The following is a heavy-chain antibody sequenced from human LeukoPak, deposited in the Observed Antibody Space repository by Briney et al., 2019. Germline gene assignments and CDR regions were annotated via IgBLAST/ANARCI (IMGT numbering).Heavy chain of an antibody. CDR2: IKSKTDGGTT. CDR1: GFTFSNAW. D-gene: IGHD3-10*01. V-gene: IGHV3-15*01. Sequence: PGGSLRLSCAASGFTFSNAWMSWVRQAPGKGLEWVGRIKSKTDGGTTDYAAPVKGRFTISRDDSKNTLHLQMNSLKTEDTAVYYCTTRQELLYLDYWGQGTLVTVSS. CDR3: TTRQELLYLDY. J-gene: IGHJ4*02.